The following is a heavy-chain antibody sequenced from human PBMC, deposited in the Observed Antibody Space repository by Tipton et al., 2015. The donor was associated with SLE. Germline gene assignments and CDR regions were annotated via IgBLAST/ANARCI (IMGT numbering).Heavy chain of an antibody. CDR1: GYTFTRYY. V-gene: IGHV1-46*01. CDR2: INPGGSST. Sequence: QLVQSGPEVKKPGAPVKVACKASGYTFTRYYMHWVRQAPGQGLEWMGVINPGGSSTNYEQKFQGRVTMTRDTSTSTVFMELSSLRSEATAVYYCARVGYNWNYYRYYFYYGMDVWGQGNTVAVSS. D-gene: IGHD1-7*01. J-gene: IGHJ6*02. CDR3: ARVGYNWNYYRYYFYYGMDV.